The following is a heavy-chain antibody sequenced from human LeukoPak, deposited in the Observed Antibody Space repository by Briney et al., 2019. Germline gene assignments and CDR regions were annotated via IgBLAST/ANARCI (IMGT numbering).Heavy chain of an antibody. D-gene: IGHD5/OR15-5a*01. CDR3: ATSSSVTHTRDP. Sequence: ASVKVSCKASGYGFSDVYFNWVRQARGQGLEWMGWINPHSGATNYAQRFQGRVSMDASIDTAYMELSRLTSDDTAVYYCATSSSVTHTRDPWGQGTLVTVSS. J-gene: IGHJ5*02. V-gene: IGHV1-2*02. CDR2: INPHSGAT. CDR1: GYGFSDVY.